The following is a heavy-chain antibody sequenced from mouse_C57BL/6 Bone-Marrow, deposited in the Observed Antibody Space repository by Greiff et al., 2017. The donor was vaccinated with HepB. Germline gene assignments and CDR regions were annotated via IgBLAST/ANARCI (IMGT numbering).Heavy chain of an antibody. CDR1: GFTFSSYA. CDR2: ISDGGSYT. Sequence: EVKLMESGGGLVKPGGSLKLSCAASGFTFSSYAMSWVRQTPEKRLEWVATISDGGSYTYYPDNVKGRFTISRDNAKNNLYLQMSHLKSEDTAMYYCAGDYYGSPWFAYWGQGTLVTVSA. V-gene: IGHV5-4*03. CDR3: AGDYYGSPWFAY. J-gene: IGHJ3*01. D-gene: IGHD1-1*01.